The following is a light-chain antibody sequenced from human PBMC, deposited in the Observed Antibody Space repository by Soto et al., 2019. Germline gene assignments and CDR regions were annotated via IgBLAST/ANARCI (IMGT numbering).Light chain of an antibody. V-gene: IGKV3-11*01. Sequence: EIVLTQSPATLSLSPGERATLSCRASQSVSRYVAWYQQKPGRAPRLLIYDASNRATGIPARFSGDGSGTDFTITISSLEPEDFAVYYCQQRANWPITFGQGTRLVIK. CDR1: QSVSRY. CDR2: DAS. J-gene: IGKJ5*01. CDR3: QQRANWPIT.